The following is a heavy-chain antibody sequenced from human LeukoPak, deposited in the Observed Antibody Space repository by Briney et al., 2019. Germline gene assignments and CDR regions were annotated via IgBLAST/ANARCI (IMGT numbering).Heavy chain of an antibody. Sequence: SETLSLTCAVYGGSFSGYYWSWIRQPPGKGLEWIGEINHSGSTNYNPSLKSRVTISVDTSKNQFSLKLSSVTAADAAVYYCARGRSGSSSWADFDYWGQGTLVTVSS. CDR3: ARGRSGSSSWADFDY. J-gene: IGHJ4*02. D-gene: IGHD6-13*01. V-gene: IGHV4-34*01. CDR1: GGSFSGYY. CDR2: INHSGST.